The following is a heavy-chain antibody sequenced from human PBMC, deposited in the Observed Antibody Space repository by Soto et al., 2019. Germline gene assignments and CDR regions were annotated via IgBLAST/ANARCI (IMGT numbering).Heavy chain of an antibody. CDR1: GLTFSNAY. J-gene: IGHJ4*02. Sequence: GGSLRLSCAVSGLTFSNAYMSWVRQAPGKGLEWVGRIKSKTDGGTTDYAAPVKGRFTISRDDSRNTIYLQMNSLRTEDTAIYYCSTRGNYWGQGTLVTVSS. CDR3: STRGNY. CDR2: IKSKTDGGTT. D-gene: IGHD6-25*01. V-gene: IGHV3-15*07.